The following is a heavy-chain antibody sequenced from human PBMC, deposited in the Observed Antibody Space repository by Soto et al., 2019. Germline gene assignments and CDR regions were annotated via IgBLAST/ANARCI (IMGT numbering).Heavy chain of an antibody. D-gene: IGHD4-17*01. V-gene: IGHV3-33*01. CDR1: GFTFSSYG. J-gene: IGHJ6*02. CDR2: IWYDGSNK. Sequence: QVQLVESEGGVVQPGRSLRLSCAASGFTFSSYGMHWVRQAPGKGLEWVAVIWYDGSNKYYADSVKGRFTISRDNSKNTLYLQMNSLRAEDTAVYYCARVPKTTVTTPPYYYGMDVWGQGTTVTVSS. CDR3: ARVPKTTVTTPPYYYGMDV.